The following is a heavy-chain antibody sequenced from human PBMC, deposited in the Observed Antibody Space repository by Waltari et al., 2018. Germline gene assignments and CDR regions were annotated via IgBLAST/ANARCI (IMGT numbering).Heavy chain of an antibody. V-gene: IGHV4-59*01. Sequence: QVQLPESGPGLVKPSETLSLTCTVSGDSIISFHWSWIRQTPGKGLEWIGYVYSDGSTSYNPSLRSRVIISIDTSKNQFSLRLTSVTAADTAMYYCARFWSAYPNWFHPWGQGILVTVSS. CDR2: VYSDGST. D-gene: IGHD3-3*01. CDR1: GDSIISFH. CDR3: ARFWSAYPNWFHP. J-gene: IGHJ5*02.